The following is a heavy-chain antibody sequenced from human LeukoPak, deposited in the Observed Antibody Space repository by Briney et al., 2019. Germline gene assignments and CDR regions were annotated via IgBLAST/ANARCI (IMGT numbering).Heavy chain of an antibody. CDR1: GGSISSSSYY. Sequence: PSETLSLTCTVSGGSISSSSYYWGWIRQPPGKGLEWIGSIYYSGSTYYDPSLKSRVTISVDTSKNQFSLKLSSVTAADTAVYYCARHVRSAGHDAFDIWGQGTMVTVSS. CDR3: ARHVRSAGHDAFDI. CDR2: IYYSGST. J-gene: IGHJ3*02. D-gene: IGHD6-19*01. V-gene: IGHV4-39*01.